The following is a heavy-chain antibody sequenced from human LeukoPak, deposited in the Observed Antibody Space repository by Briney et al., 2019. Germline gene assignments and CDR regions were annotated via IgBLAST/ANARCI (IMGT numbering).Heavy chain of an antibody. CDR2: IIPIFGTA. J-gene: IGHJ4*02. CDR1: GGTFSSYA. Sequence: SVKVSCKASGGTFSSYAICWVRQAPGQGLEWMGGIIPIFGTANYAQKFQGRVTITTDESTSTAYMELSSLRSEDTAVYYCASESSHPSGDTGGYFDYWGQGTLVTVSS. CDR3: ASESSHPSGDTGGYFDY. D-gene: IGHD4-17*01. V-gene: IGHV1-69*05.